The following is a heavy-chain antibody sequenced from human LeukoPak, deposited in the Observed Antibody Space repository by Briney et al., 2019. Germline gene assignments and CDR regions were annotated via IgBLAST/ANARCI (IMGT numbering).Heavy chain of an antibody. CDR1: GFTFSYAW. CDR3: AKDVCTSPRCLLYFDS. D-gene: IGHD2-8*01. J-gene: IGHJ4*02. Sequence: GGSLRLSCAASGFTFSYAWMSWVRHAPGKGPEWVSGISGFNTYYADSVKGRFTIFRDNSKNVLYLQMDRLRAEDTAVYSCAKDVCTSPRCLLYFDSWGQGTLVTVSS. V-gene: IGHV3-23*01. CDR2: ISGFNT.